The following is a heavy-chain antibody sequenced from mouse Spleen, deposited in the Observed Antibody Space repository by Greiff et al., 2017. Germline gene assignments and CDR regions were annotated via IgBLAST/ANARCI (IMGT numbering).Heavy chain of an antibody. J-gene: IGHJ2*01. CDR1: GFTFSSYA. Sequence: EVMLVESGGGLVKPGGSLKLSCAASGFTFSSYAMSWVRQTPEKRLEWVATISSGGSYTYYPDSVKGRFTISRDNAKNTLYLQMSSLRSEDTAMYYCARRVRRDYYFDYWGQGTTLTVSS. D-gene: IGHD2-14*01. CDR2: ISSGGSYT. CDR3: ARRVRRDYYFDY. V-gene: IGHV5-9-1*01.